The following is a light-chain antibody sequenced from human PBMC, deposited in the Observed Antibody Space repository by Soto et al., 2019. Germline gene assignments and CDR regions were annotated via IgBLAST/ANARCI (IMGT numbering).Light chain of an antibody. CDR3: SSYTTSSTHVV. CDR2: DVS. CDR1: SSDVGSYNY. J-gene: IGLJ2*01. Sequence: QSALTQPASVSGSPGQSITISCTGTSSDVGSYNYVSWYQQYPGKAPKLMIYDVSKRPSGVSYRFSGSKSGNTASLTISGLQAEDEADYDCSSYTTSSTHVVFGGGTKVTVL. V-gene: IGLV2-14*01.